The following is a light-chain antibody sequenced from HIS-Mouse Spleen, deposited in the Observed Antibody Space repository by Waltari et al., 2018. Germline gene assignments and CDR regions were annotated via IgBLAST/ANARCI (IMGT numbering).Light chain of an antibody. CDR2: EGS. CDR1: SSHVGSDNL. J-gene: IGLJ2*01. CDR3: CSYAGSSTLV. Sequence: QSALTQPASGSGSPGQALTISCTGTSSHVGSDNLFSWYQQHPGKAPKLMIYEGSKRPSGVSNRFSGSKSGNTASLTISGLQAEDEADYYCCSYAGSSTLVFGGGTKLTVL. V-gene: IGLV2-23*01.